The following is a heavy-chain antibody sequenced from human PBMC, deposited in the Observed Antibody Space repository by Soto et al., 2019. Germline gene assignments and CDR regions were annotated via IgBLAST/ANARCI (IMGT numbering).Heavy chain of an antibody. J-gene: IGHJ4*02. CDR3: AKSRGSGSYYKGDDY. Sequence: PGGSLRLSCAASGFTFNNYAMSWVRQAPGKGLEWVSSISNSGGTTYYADSVRGRFTISRDNSKNTVYLQMNSLSVEDTAVYYCAKSRGSGSYYKGDDYWGQGTLVTVSS. CDR2: ISNSGGTT. CDR1: GFTFNNYA. D-gene: IGHD3-10*01. V-gene: IGHV3-23*01.